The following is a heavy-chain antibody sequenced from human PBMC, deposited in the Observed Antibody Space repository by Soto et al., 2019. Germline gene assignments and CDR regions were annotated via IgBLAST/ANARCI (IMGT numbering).Heavy chain of an antibody. CDR2: IYYSGIT. Sequence: SETLSLTCTVSGESINGGGYYWTWIRQQPGKGLEWIGYIYYSGITFYNPSLKSRVGLSVDTSKNQFSLNLKSMTAADTAVYYCARGVLEWLLRDSYYYYMDVWGKGTTVTVSS. V-gene: IGHV4-31*03. CDR1: GESINGGGYY. CDR3: ARGVLEWLLRDSYYYYMDV. J-gene: IGHJ6*03. D-gene: IGHD3-3*01.